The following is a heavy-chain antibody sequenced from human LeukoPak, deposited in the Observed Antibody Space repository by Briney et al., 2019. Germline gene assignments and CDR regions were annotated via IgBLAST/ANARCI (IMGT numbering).Heavy chain of an antibody. CDR2: IKQDGSEK. Sequence: GGSLRLSCAASGLTFSSYAMSWVRQAPGKGLEWVANIKQDGSEKYYVDSVKGRFTISRDNAKNSLYLQMNSLRAEDTAVYYCARGGHKGYYYMDVWGKGTTVTISS. CDR3: ARGGHKGYYYMDV. V-gene: IGHV3-7*01. CDR1: GLTFSSYA. J-gene: IGHJ6*03.